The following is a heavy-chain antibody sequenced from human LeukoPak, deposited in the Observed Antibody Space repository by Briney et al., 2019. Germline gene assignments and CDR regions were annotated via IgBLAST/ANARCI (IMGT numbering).Heavy chain of an antibody. CDR1: GVTFPKYW. Sequence: PGGSLRLSCAASGVTFPKYWMTWVRQAPGKGLEWVASIKEDGSDKYYVDSVKGRFTISRDNAKNSLYLQMNSLRDEDTAVYYCARCGYCSSTSCFYGMDVWGQGTTVTVSS. V-gene: IGHV3-7*01. CDR3: ARCGYCSSTSCFYGMDV. J-gene: IGHJ6*02. CDR2: IKEDGSDK. D-gene: IGHD2-2*01.